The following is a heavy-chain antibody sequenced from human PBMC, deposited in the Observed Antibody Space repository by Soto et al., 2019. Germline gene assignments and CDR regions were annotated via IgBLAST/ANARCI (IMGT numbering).Heavy chain of an antibody. J-gene: IGHJ6*02. CDR2: IYHSGST. Sequence: QLQLQESGSGLVKPSQTLSLTCAVSGGSISSGGYSWSWIRQPPGKGLEWIGYIYHSGSTYYNPSLKSRVTISVDRSQNQFSLKLSSVTAADTAVYYCASRLTVVGGMDVWGQGTTVTVSS. V-gene: IGHV4-30-2*01. D-gene: IGHD2-15*01. CDR1: GGSISSGGYS. CDR3: ASRLTVVGGMDV.